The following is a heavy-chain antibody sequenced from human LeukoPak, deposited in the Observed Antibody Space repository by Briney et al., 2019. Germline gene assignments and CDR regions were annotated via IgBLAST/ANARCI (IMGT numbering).Heavy chain of an antibody. CDR2: IYHRGSA. CDR1: GGSISSDTYY. D-gene: IGHD3-10*01. V-gene: IGHV4-30-2*01. Sequence: SETLSLTCTVSGGSISSDTYYWSWIRQPPGKGLEWIGYIYHRGSAYYNPSLESRVTVSIDRSRNQFSLKLSSVSAADTAVYYCARGRDSISGSWLWGQGTLVTVSS. CDR3: ARGRDSISGSWL. J-gene: IGHJ4*02.